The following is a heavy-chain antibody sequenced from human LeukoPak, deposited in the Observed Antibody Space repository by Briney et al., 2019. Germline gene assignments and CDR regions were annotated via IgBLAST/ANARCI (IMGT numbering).Heavy chain of an antibody. CDR3: ARDINGWYGY. D-gene: IGHD6-19*01. CDR2: IKQDGSEK. CDR1: GFTFSTYW. J-gene: IGHJ4*02. Sequence: GGSLRLACAASGFTFSTYWMTWVRHAPGKGLEWVANIKQDGSEKYYVDSVKGRFTISRDNAKNSLYLQMNSLRVEDTAVYYCARDINGWYGYWGQGTLVTVSS. V-gene: IGHV3-7*01.